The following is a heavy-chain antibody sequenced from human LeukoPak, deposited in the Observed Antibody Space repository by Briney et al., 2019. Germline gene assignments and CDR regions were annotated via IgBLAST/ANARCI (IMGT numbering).Heavy chain of an antibody. D-gene: IGHD4-11*01. CDR1: GFTFSNYA. Sequence: GRSLRLSCAASGFTFSNYAIHWVRQAPGKGLERVAVISYDGSTKYYADSVKGRFTISRDNSKNTLYLQMNSLRPEDTAVYYCARGADYSKSPCHYWGQGTLVTVSS. CDR2: ISYDGSTK. CDR3: ARGADYSKSPCHY. V-gene: IGHV3-30*04. J-gene: IGHJ4*02.